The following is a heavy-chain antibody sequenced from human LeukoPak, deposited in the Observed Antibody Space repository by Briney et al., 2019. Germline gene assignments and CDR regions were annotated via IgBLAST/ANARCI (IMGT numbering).Heavy chain of an antibody. CDR1: GGSISSSGYY. CDR2: IYYSGST. J-gene: IGHJ5*02. D-gene: IGHD6-13*01. Sequence: SETLSLTCTVSGGSISSSGYYWGWIRQPPGKGLEWIGSIYYSGSTYYNPSLKSRVTISVDTSKNQFSLKLSSVTAADTAVYYCAGVRIAAAGTASNWFDPWGQGTLVTVSS. CDR3: AGVRIAAAGTASNWFDP. V-gene: IGHV4-39*07.